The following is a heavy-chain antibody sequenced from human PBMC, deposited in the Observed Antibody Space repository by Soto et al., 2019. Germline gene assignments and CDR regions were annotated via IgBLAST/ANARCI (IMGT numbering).Heavy chain of an antibody. CDR3: ARWGSGWAYDY. CDR1: GFAFSSFT. J-gene: IGHJ4*02. CDR2: ITSSSSHI. D-gene: IGHD6-19*01. Sequence: EVQLVESGGGLVRPGGSLRLSCVASGFAFSSFTIDWVRQAPGKGLEWVASITSSSSHIYFADSMKGRFTLSRDNAKSSLYLQMNRLRAEDTAVYYCARWGSGWAYDYWGQGILVTVSS. V-gene: IGHV3-21*01.